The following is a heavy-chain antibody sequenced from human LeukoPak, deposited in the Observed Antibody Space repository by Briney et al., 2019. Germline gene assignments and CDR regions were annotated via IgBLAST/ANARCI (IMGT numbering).Heavy chain of an antibody. J-gene: IGHJ6*01. V-gene: IGHV4-34*01. Sequence: SETLSLTCAVYGGSFSGYYWSGIRQPPGKGLEWIGEINHSGSTNYNPSLKSRVPIPVDTSNNQFPLKLRSRTASDTAVYYFSRGGNYDFWGGYTHIDVWGEATTVTVS. CDR2: INHSGST. CDR3: SRGGNYDFWGGYTHIDV. D-gene: IGHD3-3*01. CDR1: GGSFSGYY.